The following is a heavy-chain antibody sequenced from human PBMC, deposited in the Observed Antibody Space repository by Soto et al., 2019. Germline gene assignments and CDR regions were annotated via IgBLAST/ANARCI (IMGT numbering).Heavy chain of an antibody. J-gene: IGHJ3*02. CDR2: IDWDDDK. D-gene: IGHD3-22*01. CDR3: ARIMVITNDAFDI. Sequence: SGPTLVNPTQSLTLTCTFSGFSLSTSGMCVTWIRQPPGKALEWLARIDWDDDKYYSTSLKTRLTISKDTSKNQVVLTMTKMDPVDTATYYCARIMVITNDAFDIWGQGTMVTVSS. CDR1: GFSLSTSGMC. V-gene: IGHV2-70*11.